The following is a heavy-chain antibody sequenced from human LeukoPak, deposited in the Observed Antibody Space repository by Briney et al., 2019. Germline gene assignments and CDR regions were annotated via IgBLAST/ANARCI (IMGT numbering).Heavy chain of an antibody. CDR1: GFTFSSYW. J-gene: IGHJ4*02. CDR2: TNNDGRST. Sequence: GGSLRLSCAAPGFTFSSYWMHWVRQAPGKGLVWVSGTNNDGRSTRYADSVKGRFTISRDNAKNTLYLQMNSLRAEDTAVYYCARGGPYSSSSWDYWGQGTLVTVSS. D-gene: IGHD6-13*01. V-gene: IGHV3-74*01. CDR3: ARGGPYSSSSWDY.